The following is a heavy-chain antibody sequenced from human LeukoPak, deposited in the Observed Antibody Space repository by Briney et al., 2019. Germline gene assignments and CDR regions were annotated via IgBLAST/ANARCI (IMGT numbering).Heavy chain of an antibody. CDR1: GYSISSGYY. CDR3: ARGTSGYYYYMDV. J-gene: IGHJ6*03. CDR2: IYHSGST. V-gene: IGHV4-38-2*02. Sequence: SETLSLTCTVSGYSISSGYYWGWIRQPPGKGLEWIGSIYHSGSTYYNPSLKSRVTISVDTSKNQFSLKLSSVTAADTAVYYCARGTSGYYYYMDVWGKGTTVTISS.